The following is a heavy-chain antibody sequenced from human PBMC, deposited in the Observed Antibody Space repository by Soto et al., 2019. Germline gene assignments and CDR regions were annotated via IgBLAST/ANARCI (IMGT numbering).Heavy chain of an antibody. CDR2: MYYSGST. J-gene: IGHJ4*02. V-gene: IGHV4-59*01. CDR3: AREASAGPFDY. Sequence: QVQLQESGPGLVKPSETLSLTCTVSGGSINNDYWSWIRQPPGKGLEWIGHMYYSGSTNYNPSLMSRVTISVDTSKHQFSLKLSSVTAADTAVYYCAREASAGPFDYWGQGTLLTVSS. CDR1: GGSINNDY. D-gene: IGHD6-13*01.